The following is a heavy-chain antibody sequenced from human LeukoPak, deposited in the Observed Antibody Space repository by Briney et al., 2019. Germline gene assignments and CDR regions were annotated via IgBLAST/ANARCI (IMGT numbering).Heavy chain of an antibody. CDR1: GYTFTSYY. CDR3: ARDMDGVTGGAFDI. V-gene: IGHV1-69*13. CDR2: IIPIFGTA. J-gene: IGHJ3*02. Sequence: SVKVSCEASGYTFTSYYMHWVRQAPRQGLEWMGGIIPIFGTANYAQKFQGRVTITADESTSTAYMELSSLRSEDTAVYYCARDMDGVTGGAFDIWGQGTMVTVSS. D-gene: IGHD1-1*01.